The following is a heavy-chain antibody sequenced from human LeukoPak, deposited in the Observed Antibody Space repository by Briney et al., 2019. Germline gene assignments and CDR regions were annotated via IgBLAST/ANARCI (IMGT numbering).Heavy chain of an antibody. D-gene: IGHD3-22*01. CDR3: ARTGSSGHYYVDYYYGMDV. CDR1: GYTFTSYA. CDR2: INAGNGNT. J-gene: IGHJ6*02. Sequence: GASVKVSCKASGYTFTSYAMHWVRQAPGQRLEWMGWINAGNGNTKYSQKFQGRVTITRDTSASTAYMELSSLRSEDTAVYYCARTGSSGHYYVDYYYGMDVWGQGTTVTVSS. V-gene: IGHV1-3*01.